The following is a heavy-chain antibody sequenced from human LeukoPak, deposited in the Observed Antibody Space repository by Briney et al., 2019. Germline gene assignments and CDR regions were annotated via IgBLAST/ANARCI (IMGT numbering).Heavy chain of an antibody. CDR1: GFTFSSYA. V-gene: IGHV3-30*04. J-gene: IGHJ6*02. CDR2: ISYDGSNK. CDR3: AKDRSLYSSGWYGMDV. D-gene: IGHD6-19*01. Sequence: GGSLRLSCAASGFTFSSYAMHWVRQAPGKGLEWVAVISYDGSNKYYADSVKGRFTISRDNSKNTLYLQMNSLRAEDTTVYYCAKDRSLYSSGWYGMDVWGQGTTVTVSS.